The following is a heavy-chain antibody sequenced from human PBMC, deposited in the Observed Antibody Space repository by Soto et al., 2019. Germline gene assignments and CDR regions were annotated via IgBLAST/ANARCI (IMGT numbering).Heavy chain of an antibody. CDR3: ARDTYSSDYYVFDY. CDR1: GFTFGSYS. J-gene: IGHJ4*02. V-gene: IGHV3-30-3*01. CDR2: ISYDGISK. Sequence: PGGSLRRSCAASGFTFGSYSIPWVRQAPCKGLESVAVISYDGISKYYADSVKGRFTISRDNSKNTLYLQMNSLRAEETAVYYCARDTYSSDYYVFDYWGQGTLVTVSS. D-gene: IGHD3-22*01.